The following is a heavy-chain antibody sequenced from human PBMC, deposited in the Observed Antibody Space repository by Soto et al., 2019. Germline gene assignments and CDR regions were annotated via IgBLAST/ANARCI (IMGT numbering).Heavy chain of an antibody. Sequence: PSETLSLTCTVSGGSISSDASSWSWIRQLPGKGPEWIAFISYSGTTSYNPSLRSRVTISADTSKSQFSLNLSSVTAADTAVYYCARGGASSKWFDPWGQGILVTVSS. V-gene: IGHV4-31*03. J-gene: IGHJ5*02. CDR2: ISYSGTT. D-gene: IGHD2-15*01. CDR1: GGSISSDASS. CDR3: ARGGASSKWFDP.